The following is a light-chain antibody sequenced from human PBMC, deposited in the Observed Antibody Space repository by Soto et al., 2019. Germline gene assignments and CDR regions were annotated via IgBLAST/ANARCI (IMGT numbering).Light chain of an antibody. CDR1: SSNLGAGYD. Sequence: QSVLTQPPSVSGAPGQRVTISCTGSSSNLGAGYDVHWYQRLPGTAPKLLIYANSNRPSGVPDRFSGSKSGTSASLAITGLQAEDEADYYCQSYDSSLSGVVFGGGTKLTVL. CDR2: ANS. J-gene: IGLJ2*01. V-gene: IGLV1-40*01. CDR3: QSYDSSLSGVV.